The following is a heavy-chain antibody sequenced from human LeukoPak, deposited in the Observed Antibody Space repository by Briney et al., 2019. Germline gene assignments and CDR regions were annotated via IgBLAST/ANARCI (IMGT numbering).Heavy chain of an antibody. J-gene: IGHJ4*02. CDR3: ARPRGYSGYVQNYYFDY. CDR1: GFTFSSYA. CDR2: ISYDGSNK. Sequence: GGSLRLSCAASGFTFSSYAMHWVRQAPGKGLEWVAVISYDGSNKYYADSVKGRFTISRDNSKNTLYLQMSSLRAEDTAVYYCARPRGYSGYVQNYYFDYWGQGTLVTVSS. V-gene: IGHV3-30-3*01. D-gene: IGHD5-12*01.